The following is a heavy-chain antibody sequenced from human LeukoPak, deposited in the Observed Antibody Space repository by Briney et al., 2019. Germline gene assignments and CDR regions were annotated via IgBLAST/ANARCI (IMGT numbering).Heavy chain of an antibody. CDR3: VRALGYCSSGSCYYYDY. V-gene: IGHV5-51*01. D-gene: IGHD2-15*01. Sequence: GESLKISCKGSGYRFSSYWIGWVRQMPGKGLEWMGIIYPGDSDTRYSPSFQGQVTISADKSISTAYLQWSSLKASDTAMYYCVRALGYCSSGSCYYYDYWGRGTLVTVSS. CDR1: GYRFSSYW. CDR2: IYPGDSDT. J-gene: IGHJ4*02.